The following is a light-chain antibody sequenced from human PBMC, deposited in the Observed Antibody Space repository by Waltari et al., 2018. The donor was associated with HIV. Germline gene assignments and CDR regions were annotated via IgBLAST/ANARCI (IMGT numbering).Light chain of an antibody. J-gene: IGLJ3*02. CDR2: RND. V-gene: IGLV1-47*01. Sequence: QSVLTQPPSASGTPGQRVTLSCSGSSSNIGNNYVYWYHQVPGTAPNLLIHRNDQRPSGVPDRFSGSKSGTSAALAISGLRSDDEGDYYCATWDGSLSGRVFGGGTKLTVL. CDR3: ATWDGSLSGRV. CDR1: SSNIGNNY.